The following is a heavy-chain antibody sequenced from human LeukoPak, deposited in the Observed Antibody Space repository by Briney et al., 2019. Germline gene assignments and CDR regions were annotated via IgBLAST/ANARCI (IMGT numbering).Heavy chain of an antibody. CDR1: GFTFSSYW. Sequence: PGGSLRLSCAASGFTFSSYWMHWVRQAPGKGLEWVAVISYDGSNKYYADSVKGRFTISRDNSKNTLYLQMNSLRAEDTAVYYCARSDSEYNWNEDYWGQGTLVTVSS. V-gene: IGHV3-30-3*01. CDR2: ISYDGSNK. D-gene: IGHD1-1*01. CDR3: ARSDSEYNWNEDY. J-gene: IGHJ4*02.